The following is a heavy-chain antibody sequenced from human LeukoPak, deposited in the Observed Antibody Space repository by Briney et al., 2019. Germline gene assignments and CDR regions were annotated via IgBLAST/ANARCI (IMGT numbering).Heavy chain of an antibody. Sequence: PGGSLRLSCAASGFTFSSYALSWARKAPGKGLEWVSAISGSGGGTYYADSVKGRFTISRDNSKNTLYLQMSSLRAEDTAVYYCAKDPYYDFWSAFDYWGQGTLVTGSS. D-gene: IGHD3-3*01. CDR2: ISGSGGGT. CDR3: AKDPYYDFWSAFDY. J-gene: IGHJ4*02. CDR1: GFTFSSYA. V-gene: IGHV3-23*01.